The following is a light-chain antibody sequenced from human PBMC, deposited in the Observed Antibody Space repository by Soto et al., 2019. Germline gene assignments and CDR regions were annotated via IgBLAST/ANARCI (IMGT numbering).Light chain of an antibody. Sequence: EIVLTQSPGILSLSPGERATLSCRASQSVSSSYLAWYQQKPGQAPRLLIYGASSRATGIPDRFSGSGSGTDFTLTISRLEPEDFAVYSCQQYGSSPLTFGGGTKVDIK. V-gene: IGKV3-20*01. CDR3: QQYGSSPLT. J-gene: IGKJ4*01. CDR2: GAS. CDR1: QSVSSSY.